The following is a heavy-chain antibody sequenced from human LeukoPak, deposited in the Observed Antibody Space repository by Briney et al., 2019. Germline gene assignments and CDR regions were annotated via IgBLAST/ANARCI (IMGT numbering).Heavy chain of an antibody. CDR2: ISGYGGDP. Sequence: GGSLRLSCAASGFTFDDYAMHWVRQAPGKGLEWVALISGYGGDPYYADSVRGRLTISRDNRKNSLFLQINSLRTEDTAFYYCVRDFSVADLTDYWGQGTLVTVSS. J-gene: IGHJ4*02. V-gene: IGHV3-43*02. CDR3: VRDFSVADLTDY. CDR1: GFTFDDYA. D-gene: IGHD6-19*01.